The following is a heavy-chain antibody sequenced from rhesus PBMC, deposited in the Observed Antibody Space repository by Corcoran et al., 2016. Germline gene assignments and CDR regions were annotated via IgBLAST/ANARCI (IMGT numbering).Heavy chain of an antibody. J-gene: IGHJ4*01. V-gene: IGHV4S7*01. Sequence: QVQLQESGPGLVKPSETLSLTCGVPGGSISSGYGWSWIRQPPGKGLAWIGYIYGSSGTTYNNPSLKIRVTISKDTSKNQFYLTLSSVTAADTAVYYCARNPPGDYSGSYSFDYWGQGVLVTVSS. CDR1: GGSISSGYG. CDR3: ARNPPGDYSGSYSFDY. D-gene: IGHD3-16*01. CDR2: IYGSSGTT.